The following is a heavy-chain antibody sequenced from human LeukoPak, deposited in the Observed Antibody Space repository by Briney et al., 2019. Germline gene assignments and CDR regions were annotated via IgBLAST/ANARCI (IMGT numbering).Heavy chain of an antibody. V-gene: IGHV1-8*01. D-gene: IGHD1-20*01. J-gene: IGHJ6*02. CDR3: ARGHITGTTDSYEYYYYYYGMDV. Sequence: ASVKVSCKASGYTFTSYDINWVRQATGQGLEWMGWMNPNSGNTGYAQKFQGRVTMTRNTSISTAYMELSSLRSEDTAVYYCARGHITGTTDSYEYYYYYYGMDVWGQGTTVTVSS. CDR1: GYTFTSYD. CDR2: MNPNSGNT.